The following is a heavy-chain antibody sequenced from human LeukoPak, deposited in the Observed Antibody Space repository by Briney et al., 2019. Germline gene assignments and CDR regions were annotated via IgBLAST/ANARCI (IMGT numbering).Heavy chain of an antibody. CDR2: INPKSGGSGGS. V-gene: IGHV1-2*02. CDR1: GYTFTDFH. D-gene: IGHD2-15*01. Sequence: ASVKVSCKASGYTFTDFHIHWVRQAPGQGLEWMGWINPKSGGSGGSNYAQRFQGRVTMSRDTSISTVYMELSRLRYDDTAVYFCARATSRLVVATTGPYWGQGTPVTVSS. CDR3: ARATSRLVVATTGPY. J-gene: IGHJ4*02.